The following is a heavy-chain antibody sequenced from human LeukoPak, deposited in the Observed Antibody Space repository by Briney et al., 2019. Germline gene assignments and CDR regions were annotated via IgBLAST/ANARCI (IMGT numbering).Heavy chain of an antibody. Sequence: GGSLRLSCTASGFTFGDYAMSWVRQAPGKGLEWVGFIRSKAYGGTTEYAASVKGRFTISRDDSKSIAYLQMNSLKTEDTAVYYCTRDQAGYGSGTLDYWGQGTLVTVSS. V-gene: IGHV3-49*04. CDR1: GFTFGDYA. CDR2: IRSKAYGGTT. CDR3: TRDQAGYGSGTLDY. D-gene: IGHD3-10*01. J-gene: IGHJ4*02.